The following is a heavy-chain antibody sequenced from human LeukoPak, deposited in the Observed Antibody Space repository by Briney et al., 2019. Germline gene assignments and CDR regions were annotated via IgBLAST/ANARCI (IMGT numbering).Heavy chain of an antibody. V-gene: IGHV4-39*07. Sequence: SDTLSLTCTVSGGSITSSGFYWGWIRQPPGKGLEWIGNIYYGGSAYYNPSLKSRVTISVDTSKNQFSLKLSSVTAADTAVYYCARQPNIVVVDNWFDPWGQGTLVTVSS. CDR1: GGSITSSGFY. CDR2: IYYGGSA. J-gene: IGHJ5*02. D-gene: IGHD2-15*01. CDR3: ARQPNIVVVDNWFDP.